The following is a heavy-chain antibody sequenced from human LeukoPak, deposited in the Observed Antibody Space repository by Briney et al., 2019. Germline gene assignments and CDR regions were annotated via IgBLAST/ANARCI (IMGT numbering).Heavy chain of an antibody. Sequence: GGSLRLSCAAPGFTFDDYAMHWVRQGPGKGLEWVSLISGDGGITYYADSVKGRFTIYRDNSKNSLYLQMNSLRTEDTALYYCAKDIGGYSFAADYWGQGTLVTVSS. CDR1: GFTFDDYA. J-gene: IGHJ4*02. CDR2: ISGDGGIT. D-gene: IGHD5-18*01. V-gene: IGHV3-43*02. CDR3: AKDIGGYSFAADY.